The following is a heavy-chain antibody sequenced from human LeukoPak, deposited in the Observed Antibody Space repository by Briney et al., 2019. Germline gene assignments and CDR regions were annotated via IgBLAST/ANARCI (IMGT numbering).Heavy chain of an antibody. CDR2: INPNSGGT. CDR3: ARVWLSHTAMVKDWGVYFDY. J-gene: IGHJ4*02. CDR1: GYTFTSYG. V-gene: IGHV1-2*02. Sequence: GASVKVSCKASGYTFTSYGISWVRQAPGQGLEWMGWINPNSGGTNYAQKFQGRVTMTRDTSISTAYMELSRLRSDDTAVYYCARVWLSHTAMVKDWGVYFDYWGQGTLVTVSS. D-gene: IGHD5-18*01.